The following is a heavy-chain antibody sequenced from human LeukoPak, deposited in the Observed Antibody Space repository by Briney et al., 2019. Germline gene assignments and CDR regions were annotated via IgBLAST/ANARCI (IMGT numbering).Heavy chain of an antibody. CDR1: GYSITSYF. CDR3: ARAVRGYSYAYLPY. D-gene: IGHD5-18*01. V-gene: IGHV1-46*01. J-gene: IGHJ4*02. CDR2: INPSGGST. Sequence: ASVKVSFKATGYSITSYFLHWVRQAPGQGLEWMGIINPSGGSTNYAQKFQGRVTMTRDTSTSTVYMELSSLRSEDTAVYYCARAVRGYSYAYLPYWGQGTLVTVSS.